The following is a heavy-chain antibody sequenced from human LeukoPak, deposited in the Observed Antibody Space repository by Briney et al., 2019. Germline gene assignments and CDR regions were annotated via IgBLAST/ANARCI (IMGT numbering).Heavy chain of an antibody. V-gene: IGHV3-23*01. Sequence: PGGSLRLSCAASECTFSSYAMQWVRQAPGKGLEWVSGISPSDNSTYYADSVKGRFTISRDNSKNTLYLQMNSLRAQDTAIYYCAKYVSAKGPPYGLDVWGQGTTVTVSS. J-gene: IGHJ6*02. CDR3: AKYVSAKGPPYGLDV. CDR1: ECTFSSYA. D-gene: IGHD2/OR15-2a*01. CDR2: ISPSDNST.